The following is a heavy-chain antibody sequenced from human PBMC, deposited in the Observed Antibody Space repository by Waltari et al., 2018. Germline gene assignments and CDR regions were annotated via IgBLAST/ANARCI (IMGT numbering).Heavy chain of an antibody. CDR3: ARGGYYYDTLGDS. CDR2: VYISGTT. V-gene: IGHV4-39*07. J-gene: IGHJ5*01. CDR1: DDSTRYSSYF. Sequence: LQLQESGPGVVKASETLSLNCTVSDDSTRYSSYFWGWIRPPPGKGLEWIGSVYISGTTYDNPSRKGRVTMSLETSKNQFSLKLKSVTAADTAVYYCARGGYYYDTLGDSWGQGTLVTVSS. D-gene: IGHD3-22*01.